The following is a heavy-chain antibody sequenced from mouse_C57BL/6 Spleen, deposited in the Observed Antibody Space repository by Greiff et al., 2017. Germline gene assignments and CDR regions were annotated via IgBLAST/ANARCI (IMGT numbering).Heavy chain of an antibody. CDR2: IWSGGST. J-gene: IGHJ3*01. D-gene: IGHD1-1*01. Sequence: VQGVESGPGLVQPSQSLSITCTVSGFSLTSYGVHWVRQSPGKGLEWLGVIWSGGSTDYNAAFISRLSISKDNSKRQVFFKMNSLQADDTAIYYCASYYYGSSWFAYWGQGTLVTVSA. V-gene: IGHV2-2*01. CDR3: ASYYYGSSWFAY. CDR1: GFSLTSYG.